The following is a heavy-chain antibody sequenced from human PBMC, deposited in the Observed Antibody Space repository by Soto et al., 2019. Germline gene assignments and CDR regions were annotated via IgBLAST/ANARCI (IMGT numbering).Heavy chain of an antibody. CDR2: IYYSGST. CDR3: ARLGRTPNTAHFEWYSPAGMDV. D-gene: IGHD3-9*01. J-gene: IGHJ6*02. CDR1: GGSTSSYY. Sequence: PSETLSLTCTVSGGSTSSYYWSWIRQPPGKGLEWIGYIYYSGSTNYNPSLKSRVTISVDTSKNQFSLKLSSVTAADTAVYYCARLGRTPNTAHFEWYSPAGMDVWGQGTTVTVSS. V-gene: IGHV4-59*08.